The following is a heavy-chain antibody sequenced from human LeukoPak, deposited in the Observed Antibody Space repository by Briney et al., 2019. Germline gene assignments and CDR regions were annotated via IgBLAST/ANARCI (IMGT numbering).Heavy chain of an antibody. CDR1: GASISNYY. J-gene: IGHJ4*02. D-gene: IGHD5-12*01. CDR3: ARGFDSKSTYFDY. CDR2: IYYSGST. V-gene: IGHV4-59*01. Sequence: SETLSLSCTVSGASISNYYWNWLRQPPGKGLEWIGYIYYSGSTKYNPSLKSRVTMSLDTSKKQFSLRLTSVTAADTAVYYCARGFDSKSTYFDYWGQGTLVTVSP.